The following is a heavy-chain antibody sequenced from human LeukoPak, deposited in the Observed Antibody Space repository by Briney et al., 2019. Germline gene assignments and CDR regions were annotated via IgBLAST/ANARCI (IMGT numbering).Heavy chain of an antibody. V-gene: IGHV3-66*01. CDR3: ARVGSSSRYAFDI. Sequence: GGSLRLSCAASGFTVSSDYMSWVRQAPGKGLEWASVIYSGGSTYYTDSVKGRFTISRDNSKNTLYLQMNSLRAEDTAVYYCARVGSSSRYAFDIWGQGTMVTVSS. D-gene: IGHD6-13*01. CDR1: GFTVSSDY. CDR2: IYSGGST. J-gene: IGHJ3*02.